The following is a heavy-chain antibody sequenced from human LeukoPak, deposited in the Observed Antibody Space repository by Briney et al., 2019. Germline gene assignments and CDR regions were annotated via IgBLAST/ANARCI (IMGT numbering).Heavy chain of an antibody. CDR3: AKSALLWLSISPFDP. CDR1: GFTFSSYA. J-gene: IGHJ5*02. D-gene: IGHD5-18*01. V-gene: IGHV3-23*01. Sequence: GGSLRLSCAASGFTFSSYAMSWVRQAPGKGLEWVSAISGSGGSTYYADSVKGRFAISRDNSKNTLYLQTNSLRAEDTAVYYCAKSALLWLSISPFDPWGQGTLVTVSS. CDR2: ISGSGGST.